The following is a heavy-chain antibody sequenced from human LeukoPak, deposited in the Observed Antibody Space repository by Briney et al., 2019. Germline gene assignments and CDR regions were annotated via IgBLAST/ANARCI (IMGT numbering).Heavy chain of an antibody. CDR1: GFTFSSYA. Sequence: GGSLRLSCAASGFTFSSYAMHWVRQAPGKGLEWVAVISYDGSNKFYADSVKGRFTISRDAAKDSLYLQMNSLRAEDTAVYYCARAITTYYYYYMDVWGKGTTVTVSS. D-gene: IGHD4-11*01. CDR2: ISYDGSNK. V-gene: IGHV3-30*04. CDR3: ARAITTYYYYYMDV. J-gene: IGHJ6*03.